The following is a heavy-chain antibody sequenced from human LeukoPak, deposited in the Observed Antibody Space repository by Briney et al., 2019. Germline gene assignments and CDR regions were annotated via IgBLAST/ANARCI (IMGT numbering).Heavy chain of an antibody. CDR3: ARLGLAAALDY. CDR1: GGSISSSTYY. J-gene: IGHJ4*02. CDR2: IYYSGNT. D-gene: IGHD6-13*01. Sequence: SETLSLTCTVSGGSISSSTYYWGWIRQPPGKGLEWIGSIYYSGNTYYNPSLKSRVTISVDTSKNQLSLKLSSVTAADTAMYYCARLGLAAALDYWGQGTLVTVSS. V-gene: IGHV4-39*07.